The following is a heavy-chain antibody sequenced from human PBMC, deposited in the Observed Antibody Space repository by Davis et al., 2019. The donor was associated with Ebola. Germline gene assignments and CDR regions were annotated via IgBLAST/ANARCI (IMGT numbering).Heavy chain of an antibody. CDR1: GFTVTRHW. Sequence: GESLKISCAASGFTVTRHWMHWVRQAPGKGLVWVSRINGDGGGTTYADSVKGRFTISRDNSKNTLYLQMNSLRAEDTAVYYCAKDQDGGYYGDYSYFDLWGRGTLVTVSS. D-gene: IGHD4-17*01. J-gene: IGHJ2*01. V-gene: IGHV3-74*01. CDR2: INGDGGGT. CDR3: AKDQDGGYYGDYSYFDL.